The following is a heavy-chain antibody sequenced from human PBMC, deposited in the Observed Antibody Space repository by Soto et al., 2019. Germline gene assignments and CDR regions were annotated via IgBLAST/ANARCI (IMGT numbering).Heavy chain of an antibody. CDR1: GFTFNDYY. CDR3: ARIVGARLNDY. V-gene: IGHV3-11*05. CDR2: ISTTGSYT. Sequence: QVQLVESGGGLVKPGGSLRLSCAASGFTFNDYYRTWFRQAPGKGLEWVSCISTTGSYTNYADSVKGRFTVSRDNANNSMYLQMNSLRDEDTAVYYCARIVGARLNDYWGQGTLVTVSS. D-gene: IGHD1-26*01. J-gene: IGHJ4*02.